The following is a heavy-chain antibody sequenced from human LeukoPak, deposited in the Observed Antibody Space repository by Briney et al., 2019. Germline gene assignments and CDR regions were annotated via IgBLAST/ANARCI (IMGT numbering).Heavy chain of an antibody. J-gene: IGHJ4*02. CDR1: GGSISSGGYY. CDR2: IYYSGST. D-gene: IGHD6-13*01. Sequence: SETLSLTCTVSGGSISSGGYYWSWIRQHPGKGLEWIGYIYYSGSTYYNPSLKSRVTISVDTSKNQFSLKLSSVTAADTAVYCCARASGVGEQQLVLGYWGQGTLVTVSS. CDR3: ARASGVGEQQLVLGY. V-gene: IGHV4-31*03.